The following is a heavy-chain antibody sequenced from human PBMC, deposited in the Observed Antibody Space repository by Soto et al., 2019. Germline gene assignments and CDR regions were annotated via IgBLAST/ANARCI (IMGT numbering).Heavy chain of an antibody. D-gene: IGHD2-21*02. CDR2: IWYDGSNK. J-gene: IGHJ3*02. CDR3: ARDPGGNSAFDI. CDR1: GFTFSSYG. V-gene: IGHV3-33*01. Sequence: QVQLVESGGGVVQPGRSLRLSCAASGFTFSSYGMHWVRQAPGKGLEWVAVIWYDGSNKYYADSVKGRFTISRDNSKNTLYLQMNSLRAEDTAVYYCARDPGGNSAFDIWGQGTIVTVSS.